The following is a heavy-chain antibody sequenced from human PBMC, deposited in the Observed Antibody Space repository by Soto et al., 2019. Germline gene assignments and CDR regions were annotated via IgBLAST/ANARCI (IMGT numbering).Heavy chain of an antibody. CDR3: TKHLSNGSPDY. CDR1: GFTFRSYA. V-gene: IGHV3-23*01. CDR2: ISGSGGGT. D-gene: IGHD2-8*01. Sequence: EVQLLESGGALVQPGGSLRLSCAASGFTFRSYAMSWVRQAPGKGLEWVSLISGSGGGTYYADSVKGRFTISRDNAKNTLYLQMNSLRAEDTAVFYCTKHLSNGSPDYWGQGTLVTVSS. J-gene: IGHJ4*02.